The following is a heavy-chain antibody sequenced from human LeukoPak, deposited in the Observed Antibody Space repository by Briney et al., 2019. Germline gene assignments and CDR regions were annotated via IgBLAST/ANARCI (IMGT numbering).Heavy chain of an antibody. CDR3: ARGLIKGIAVAGPG. CDR1: GVSISSSSYY. J-gene: IGHJ4*02. D-gene: IGHD6-19*01. V-gene: IGHV4-39*07. CDR2: IYYSGST. Sequence: SETLSLTCTVSGVSISSSSYYWGWIRQPPGKGLEWIGSIYYSGSTYYNPSLKSRVTISVDTSKNQFSLKLSSVTAADTAVYYCARGLIKGIAVAGPGWGQGTLVTVSS.